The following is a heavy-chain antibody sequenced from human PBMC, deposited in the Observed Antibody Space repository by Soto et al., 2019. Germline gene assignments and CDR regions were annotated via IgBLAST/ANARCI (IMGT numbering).Heavy chain of an antibody. CDR1: GGSISSYY. D-gene: IGHD6-13*01. J-gene: IGHJ4*02. CDR3: ARGGYSSSWYQSLYFDY. CDR2: IYYSGST. V-gene: IGHV4-59*01. Sequence: PSETLSLTCTVSGGSISSYYWSWIRQPPGKGLEWIGYIYYSGSTNYNPSLKSRVTISVDTSKNQFSLKLSSVTAADTAVYYCARGGYSSSWYQSLYFDYWGQGTLVTVSS.